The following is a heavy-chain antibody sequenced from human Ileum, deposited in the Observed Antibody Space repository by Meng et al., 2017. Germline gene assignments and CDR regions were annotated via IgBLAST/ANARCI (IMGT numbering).Heavy chain of an antibody. J-gene: IGHJ4*02. V-gene: IGHV4-34*01. Sequence: QVPLRQWGAGLLKPSETLSLTCAVYGGSFSNYYLTWIRQSPGKGLEWIGEIHPSGSTYYSPSLQSRVTITLDTSKNQFSLTLNSVTAADTAVYYCARGDDWAKSGNFWGQGTLVTVSS. CDR2: IHPSGST. D-gene: IGHD3-9*01. CDR1: GGSFSNYY. CDR3: ARGDDWAKSGNF.